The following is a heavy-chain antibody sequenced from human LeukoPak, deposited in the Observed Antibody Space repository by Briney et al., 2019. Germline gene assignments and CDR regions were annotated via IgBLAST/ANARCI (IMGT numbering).Heavy chain of an antibody. D-gene: IGHD3-9*01. CDR2: IYYSGST. Sequence: PSETLSLTCTVSGGSISSYYWSWIRQPPGKGLEWIGYIYYSGSTNYNPSLKSRVTISVDTSKNQFSLKLSSVTAADTAVYYCARGNYDILSGYYILLDYWGQGTLVTVSS. V-gene: IGHV4-59*08. J-gene: IGHJ4*02. CDR1: GGSISSYY. CDR3: ARGNYDILSGYYILLDY.